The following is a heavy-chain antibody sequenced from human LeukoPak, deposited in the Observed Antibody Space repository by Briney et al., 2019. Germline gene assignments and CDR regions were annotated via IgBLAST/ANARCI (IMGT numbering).Heavy chain of an antibody. V-gene: IGHV1-69*06. CDR1: GGTFSSYA. D-gene: IGHD6-19*01. CDR3: ARDQGSSGWYFDY. Sequence: SVKVSCKASGGTFSSYAISRVRQAPGQGLEWMGGIIPIFGTANYAQKFQGRVTITADKSTSTAYMELSSLRSEDTAVYYCARDQGSSGWYFDYWGQGTLVTVSS. CDR2: IIPIFGTA. J-gene: IGHJ4*02.